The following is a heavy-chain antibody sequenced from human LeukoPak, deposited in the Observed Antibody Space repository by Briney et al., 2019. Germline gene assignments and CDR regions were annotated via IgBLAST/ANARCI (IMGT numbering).Heavy chain of an antibody. V-gene: IGHV4-34*01. CDR1: GGSFSGYY. J-gene: IGHJ6*03. D-gene: IGHD3-10*01. CDR2: INHSGST. Sequence: SETLSLTCAVYGGSFSGYYWSWIRQPPGKGLDWIGEINHSGSTYYNPSLKSRVTISVDTSKNQFSLKLSSVTAADTAVYYCARDLFTMVPYYYYYYMDVWGKGTTVTVSS. CDR3: ARDLFTMVPYYYYYYMDV.